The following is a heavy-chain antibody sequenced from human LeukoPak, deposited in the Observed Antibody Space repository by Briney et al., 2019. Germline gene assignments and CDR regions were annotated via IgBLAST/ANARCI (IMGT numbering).Heavy chain of an antibody. CDR3: ARAYGSDYYDSSGYRRYFDY. D-gene: IGHD3-22*01. CDR2: ISAYNGHT. CDR1: GYTFTSYG. J-gene: IGHJ4*02. V-gene: IGHV1-18*01. Sequence: ASVKVSCKASGYTFTSYGISWVRQAPGQGLEWMGWISAYNGHTNYAQKFQGRVTMTTDTSTSTAYMELRSLRSDDTAVYYCARAYGSDYYDSSGYRRYFDYWGQGTLVTVSS.